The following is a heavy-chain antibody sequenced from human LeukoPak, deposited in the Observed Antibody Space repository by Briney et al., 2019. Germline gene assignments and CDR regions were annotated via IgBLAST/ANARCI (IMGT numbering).Heavy chain of an antibody. CDR2: ISSIGSTI. D-gene: IGHD3-16*02. V-gene: IGHV3-48*01. J-gene: IGHJ4*02. Sequence: RGSLRLSCLVSGFTFSTYTMNWVRQAPGKGLEWISYISSIGSTIYDADSVQGRFTITRDKAKSPLFLQMNSLRAEATAVYYCASAYALSGGSKRGVDYWGQGILVTVSS. CDR1: GFTFSTYT. CDR3: ASAYALSGGSKRGVDY.